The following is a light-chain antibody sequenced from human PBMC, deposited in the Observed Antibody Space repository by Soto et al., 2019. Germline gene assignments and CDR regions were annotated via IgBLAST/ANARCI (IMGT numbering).Light chain of an antibody. V-gene: IGLV2-8*01. CDR3: MSYVGSNIFV. Sequence: QSVLTQPPSASGSPGQSVTISCTGTSGDVGGYYYVSWYQHHPGKVPKLIIYEVTKRPSGVPDRFSGSKSGNTASLTVPGLQAEDEADYYCMSYVGSNIFVFGTGTKVTVL. CDR1: SGDVGGYYY. CDR2: EVT. J-gene: IGLJ1*01.